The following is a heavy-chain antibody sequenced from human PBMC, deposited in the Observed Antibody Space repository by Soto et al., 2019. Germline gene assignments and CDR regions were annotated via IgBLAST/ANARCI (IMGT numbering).Heavy chain of an antibody. V-gene: IGHV1-69*02. J-gene: IGHJ6*02. D-gene: IGHD2-2*01. CDR2: IIPILGIA. Sequence: QVQLVQSGAEVKKPGSSVKVSCKASGGTFSSYTISWVRQAPGQGLEWMGRIIPILGIANYAQKFQGRVTITADKSTSTAYMELSSLRSEDTAVYYCAIGYCSSTSCPNYYYYGMDVWGQGTTVTVSS. CDR3: AIGYCSSTSCPNYYYYGMDV. CDR1: GGTFSSYT.